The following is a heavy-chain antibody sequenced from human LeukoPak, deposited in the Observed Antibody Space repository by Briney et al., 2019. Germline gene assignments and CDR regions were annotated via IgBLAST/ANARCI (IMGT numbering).Heavy chain of an antibody. CDR1: GFTFSSYW. V-gene: IGHV3-7*01. D-gene: IGHD1-26*01. CDR2: IKQDGGEK. CDR3: ARGGRKLYSGSYPYDY. Sequence: PGGSLRLSCAASGFTFSSYWMSWVRQAPGKGLEWAANIKQDGGEKYYVDSVKGRFTISRDNAKNSLYLQMNSLRAEDTAVYYCARGGRKLYSGSYPYDYWGQGTLVTVSS. J-gene: IGHJ4*02.